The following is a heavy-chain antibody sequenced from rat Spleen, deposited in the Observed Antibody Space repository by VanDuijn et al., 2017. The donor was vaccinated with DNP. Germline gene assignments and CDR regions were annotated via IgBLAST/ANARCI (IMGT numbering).Heavy chain of an antibody. V-gene: IGHV5-7*01. D-gene: IGHD1-4*01. J-gene: IGHJ2*01. CDR3: AGRPPPTRGPFDY. CDR2: IIYDGSRT. Sequence: EVQLVESGEGLVQPGRSLKLSCAASGFTFSHYYMAWVRQAPMKGLEWVATIIYDGSRTYYRDSVKGRFTISRDNAKSTLYLQMDSLRSEDTATYYCAGRPPPTRGPFDYWGQGVTVTVSS. CDR1: GFTFSHYY.